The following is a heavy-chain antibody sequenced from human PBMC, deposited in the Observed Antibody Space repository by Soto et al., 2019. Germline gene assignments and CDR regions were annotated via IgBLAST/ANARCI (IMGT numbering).Heavy chain of an antibody. Sequence: QVQLVQSGAEVKEPGASVKISCKTSGYTFANYGVTWVRQAPGQGLEWVGCTTDYAQKFQGTVTMTRATSTSTAYLELRSLKSDDTAVYYCARGGPHTYGVSWNYYFDYWAQGTLVTASS. V-gene: IGHV1-18*01. D-gene: IGHD2-8*01. J-gene: IGHJ4*02. CDR3: ARGGPHTYGVSWNYYFDY. CDR1: GYTFANYG. CDR2: TT.